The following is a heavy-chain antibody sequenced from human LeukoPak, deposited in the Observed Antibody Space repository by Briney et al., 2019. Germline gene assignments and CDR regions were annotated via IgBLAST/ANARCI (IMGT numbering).Heavy chain of an antibody. CDR3: ARAGDGYNYFFDY. D-gene: IGHD5-24*01. CDR2: IYSGGST. CDR1: GFTVRNNY. Sequence: GGSLRLSCAASGFTVRNNYMTWVRQAPGKGLEWVSIIYSGGSTYYADSVKGRFTISRDNSKNTLYLQMNSLRAEDTAVYYCARAGDGYNYFFDYWGQGTLVTVSS. V-gene: IGHV3-66*01. J-gene: IGHJ4*02.